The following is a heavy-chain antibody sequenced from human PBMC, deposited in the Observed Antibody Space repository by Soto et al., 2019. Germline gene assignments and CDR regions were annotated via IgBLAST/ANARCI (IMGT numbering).Heavy chain of an antibody. CDR1: GYTFNSYG. CDR3: ARGSKPGIAAAGTVSFDP. CDR2: ISAYNGNT. D-gene: IGHD6-13*01. V-gene: IGHV1-18*01. J-gene: IGHJ5*02. Sequence: QVQLVQSGAEVKKPGASVKVSCKASGYTFNSYGITWVRQAPGQGLEWMGWISAYNGNTNYAQKLQRKVTVTTDTSTSTPYRELRSLRADDTAVYYCARGSKPGIAAAGTVSFDPWGQGTLVTVSS.